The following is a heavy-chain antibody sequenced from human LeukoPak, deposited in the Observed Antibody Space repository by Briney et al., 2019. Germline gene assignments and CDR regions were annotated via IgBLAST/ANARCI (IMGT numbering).Heavy chain of an antibody. J-gene: IGHJ4*02. CDR3: ARVVVPGGPSPDY. Sequence: PSQTLSLTCTVSGGSISSGDYYWSWIRQPPGKGLEWIGYIYYSGSTYYNPSLKSRVTISVDTSKNQFSLKLSSVTAADTAVYYCARVVVPGGPSPDYWGQGTLVTVSS. V-gene: IGHV4-30-4*08. CDR2: IYYSGST. D-gene: IGHD2-2*01. CDR1: GGSISSGDYY.